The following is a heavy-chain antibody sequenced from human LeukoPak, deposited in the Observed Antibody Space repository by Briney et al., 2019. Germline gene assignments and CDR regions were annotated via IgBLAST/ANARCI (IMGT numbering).Heavy chain of an antibody. CDR2: IKQDGSEK. D-gene: IGHD6-13*01. V-gene: IGHV3-7*01. CDR3: ARDSAGNDY. J-gene: IGHJ4*02. CDR1: GFTFSTYW. Sequence: GSLRRYCAASGFTFSTYWMSWVRQAPGKGLEWVANIKQDGSEKYYVDSVKGRFTISRDNAKNSLYLQMNSLRAEATAMYYCARDSAGNDYWGQGTLVTVSS.